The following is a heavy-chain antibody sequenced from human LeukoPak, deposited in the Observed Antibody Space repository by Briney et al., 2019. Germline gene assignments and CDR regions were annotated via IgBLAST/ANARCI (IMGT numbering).Heavy chain of an antibody. Sequence: SVKVSCKASGGTFSSYAISWVRQAPGQGLEWMGGIIPIFGTANYAQKFQGRVTITADESTSTAYMELSSLRSEDTVVYNRATAYDILKYFDYWGQGTLVTVSS. CDR3: ATAYDILKYFDY. D-gene: IGHD3-9*01. CDR2: IIPIFGTA. CDR1: GGTFSSYA. J-gene: IGHJ4*02. V-gene: IGHV1-69*01.